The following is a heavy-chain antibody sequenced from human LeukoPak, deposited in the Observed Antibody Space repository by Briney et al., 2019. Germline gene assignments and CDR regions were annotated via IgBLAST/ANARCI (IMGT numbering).Heavy chain of an antibody. V-gene: IGHV1-69*13. D-gene: IGHD3-10*01. Sequence: SVKVSCKASGYTFTGYYMHWVRQAPGQGLEWMGGIIPIFGTANYAQKFQGRVTITADESTSTAYMELSSLRSEDTAVYYCASQEYGSGSHWGQGILVTVSS. J-gene: IGHJ4*02. CDR2: IIPIFGTA. CDR1: GYTFTGYY. CDR3: ASQEYGSGSH.